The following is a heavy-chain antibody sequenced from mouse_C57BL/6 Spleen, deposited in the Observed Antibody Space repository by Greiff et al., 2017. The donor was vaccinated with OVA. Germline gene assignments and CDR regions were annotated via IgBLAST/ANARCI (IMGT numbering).Heavy chain of an antibody. CDR3: AREYYGLDY. CDR2: SRNKANDYTT. CDR1: GFTFSDFY. J-gene: IGHJ2*01. Sequence: EVKLVESGGGLVQSGRPLRLSCATSGFTFSDFYMEWVRQAPGKGLEWIAASRNKANDYTTEYSASVKGRFIVSRDTSQSILYLQMNALRAEDTAIYYCAREYYGLDYWGQGTTLTVSS. D-gene: IGHD1-1*01. V-gene: IGHV7-1*01.